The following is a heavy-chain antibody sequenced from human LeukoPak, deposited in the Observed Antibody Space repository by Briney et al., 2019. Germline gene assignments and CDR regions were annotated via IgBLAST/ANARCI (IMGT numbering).Heavy chain of an antibody. CDR3: ARDREDGYNYVVVYFDY. CDR1: GFTFDDYG. D-gene: IGHD5-24*01. V-gene: IGHV3-20*04. J-gene: IGHJ4*02. Sequence: GGSLRLSCAASGFTFDDYGMSWVRQAPGKGLEWVSSINWNGGNTNYADSVKGRFTISRDNAKNSLSLQMNSLTAEDTALYYCARDREDGYNYVVVYFDYWGQGTLVTVSS. CDR2: INWNGGNT.